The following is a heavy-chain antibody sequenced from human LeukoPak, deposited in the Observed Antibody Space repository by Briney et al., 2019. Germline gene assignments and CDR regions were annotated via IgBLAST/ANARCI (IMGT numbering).Heavy chain of an antibody. CDR3: ARLNLGYYYDSSGFFDY. J-gene: IGHJ4*02. D-gene: IGHD3-22*01. CDR2: ISSSSSYI. Sequence: GGSLRLSCAASGFTFSSYSMNWVRQAPGKGLEWVSSISSSSSYIYYADSVKGRFTISRDNAKNSLYLQMNSLRAEDTAVYYCARLNLGYYYDSSGFFDYWGQGTLVTVSS. CDR1: GFTFSSYS. V-gene: IGHV3-21*01.